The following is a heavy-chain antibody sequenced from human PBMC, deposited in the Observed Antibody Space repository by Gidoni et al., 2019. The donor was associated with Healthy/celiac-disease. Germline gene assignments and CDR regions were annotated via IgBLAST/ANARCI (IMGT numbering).Heavy chain of an antibody. V-gene: IGHV4-39*01. D-gene: IGHD1-26*01. CDR3: VVGASY. J-gene: IGHJ4*02. CDR2: ICYSGST. Sequence: GSICYSGSTYYNPSLKSRVTISVDTSKNQFSLKLSSVTAADTAVYYCVVGASYWGQGTLVTVSS.